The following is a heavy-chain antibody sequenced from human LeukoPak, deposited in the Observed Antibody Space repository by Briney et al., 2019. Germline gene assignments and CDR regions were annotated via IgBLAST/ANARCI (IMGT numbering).Heavy chain of an antibody. D-gene: IGHD6-13*01. V-gene: IGHV3-23*01. CDR3: TKVALVAAGSDY. CDR1: GFTFSDYA. CDR2: ISGSAGAS. J-gene: IGHJ4*02. Sequence: GGSLRLSCAASGFTFSDYAMNWVRQAPGKGLEWVSAISGSAGASYYADSVKGRFTISRDNSKNTLFLQMNSLRDEDTAVYYCTKVALVAAGSDYWGQGTLVTVSS.